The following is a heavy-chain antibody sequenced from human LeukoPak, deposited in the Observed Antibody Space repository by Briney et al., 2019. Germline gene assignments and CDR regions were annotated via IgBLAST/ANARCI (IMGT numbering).Heavy chain of an antibody. CDR1: GFTFRSYA. V-gene: IGHV3-23*01. Sequence: GGSLRLSCAASGFTFRSYAMSWVRPAPGKGLEWVSGISGSGGSTYYADSVKGRFTISRDNSKNTMFLQMNSLRAEDSALYYCCQRVTSNDFWGQGTLVTVSS. CDR2: ISGSGGST. CDR3: CQRVTSNDF. D-gene: IGHD2-2*01. J-gene: IGHJ4*02.